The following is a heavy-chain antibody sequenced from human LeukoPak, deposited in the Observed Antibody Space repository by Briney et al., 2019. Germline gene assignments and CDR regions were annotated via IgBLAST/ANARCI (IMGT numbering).Heavy chain of an antibody. CDR3: ARHNQWLSFDY. CDR2: IYYSGST. CDR1: GGSISSGSYY. V-gene: IGHV4-39*01. Sequence: PSQTLSLTCSVSGGSISSGSYYWSWIRQPPGKGLEWIGSIYYSGSTYYNPSLKSRVTISVDTSKNQFSLKLSSVTAADTAVYYCARHNQWLSFDYWGQGTLVTVSS. J-gene: IGHJ4*02. D-gene: IGHD6-19*01.